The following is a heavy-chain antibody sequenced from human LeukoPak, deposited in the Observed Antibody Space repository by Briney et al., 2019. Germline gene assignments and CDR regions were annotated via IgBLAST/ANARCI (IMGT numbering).Heavy chain of an antibody. CDR1: GGSISSSNW. D-gene: IGHD3-22*01. CDR3: ARELVHYYDSSGYYDY. J-gene: IGHJ4*02. CDR2: IYHSGST. Sequence: SGTLSLTCAVSGGSISSSNWWSWVRQPPGKGLEWIGEIYHSGSTNYNPSLKSRVTISVDKSKNQFSLKLSSVTAADTAVYYCARELVHYYDSSGYYDYWGQGTLVTVSS. V-gene: IGHV4-4*02.